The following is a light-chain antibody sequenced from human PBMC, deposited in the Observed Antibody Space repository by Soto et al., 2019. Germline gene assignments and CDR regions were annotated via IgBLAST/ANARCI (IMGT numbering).Light chain of an antibody. V-gene: IGLV2-14*01. J-gene: IGLJ2*01. CDR3: SSYRSSDTVV. CDR2: EVS. Sequence: QSALTQPASVSGSPGQPITISCTGTSSDVGGYNSVSWYQQHPGKAPKLMIYEVSNRPSGVSNRFSGSKSGNTASLTISGLQAADEAGYYCSSYRSSDTVVFGGGTKLTVL. CDR1: SSDVGGYNS.